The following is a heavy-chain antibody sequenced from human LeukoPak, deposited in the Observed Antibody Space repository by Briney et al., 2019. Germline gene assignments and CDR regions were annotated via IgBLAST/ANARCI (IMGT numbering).Heavy chain of an antibody. Sequence: SETLSLTCTVSGGSISSYYWSWIRQPPGKGLEWIGYIYYSGSTNYNPSLKSRVTISVDTSKNQFSLKLSSVTAADTAVYYCARHRGQADLDFWGQGTLVTVSS. V-gene: IGHV4-59*01. D-gene: IGHD3-10*01. J-gene: IGHJ4*02. CDR1: GGSISSYY. CDR2: IYYSGST. CDR3: ARHRGQADLDF.